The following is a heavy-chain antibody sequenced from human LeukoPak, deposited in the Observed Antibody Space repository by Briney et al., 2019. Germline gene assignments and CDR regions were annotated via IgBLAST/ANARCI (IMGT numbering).Heavy chain of an antibody. V-gene: IGHV3-30*03. D-gene: IGHD7-27*01. CDR1: GFTFSSYG. Sequence: GGSLRLSCAASGFTFSSYGMHWVRQAPGKGLEWVAVITNDGNYEKYADAVRGRFTISRDNSKNTLYLQMNSLSAEDTAVYYCARDSITGDNSLDFWGRGTLVTVSS. CDR3: ARDSITGDNSLDF. J-gene: IGHJ4*02. CDR2: ITNDGNYE.